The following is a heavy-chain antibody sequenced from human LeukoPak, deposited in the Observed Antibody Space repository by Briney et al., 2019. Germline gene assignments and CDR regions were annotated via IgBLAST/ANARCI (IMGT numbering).Heavy chain of an antibody. V-gene: IGHV3-74*01. CDR3: VRDRGMTTYDY. J-gene: IGHJ4*02. CDR2: INGDGSTT. D-gene: IGHD4-17*01. Sequence: GGSLRLSCAASGFTFSSYWMHWVRQAPGKGLVWVSRINGDGSTTAFADSVKGRFTISRDNAKNTLSLQMNSLRAEDTAVYYCVRDRGMTTYDYWGQGTLVTVSS. CDR1: GFTFSSYW.